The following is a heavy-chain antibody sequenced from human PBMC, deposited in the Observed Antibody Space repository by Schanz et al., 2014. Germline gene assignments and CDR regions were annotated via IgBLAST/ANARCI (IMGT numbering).Heavy chain of an antibody. Sequence: EVQLVESGGGLVQPGGSLRLSCAASGFSFSSYAMGWVRQAPGMGLEWVSAISGRDGSTYYADSVKGRFTISRDNSKITLYLQLNSLRADDTAVYYCARNRGSGGQNWYFDLWGRGTLVTVSS. CDR3: ARNRGSGGQNWYFDL. CDR2: ISGRDGST. V-gene: IGHV3-23*04. J-gene: IGHJ2*01. CDR1: GFSFSSYA. D-gene: IGHD1-26*01.